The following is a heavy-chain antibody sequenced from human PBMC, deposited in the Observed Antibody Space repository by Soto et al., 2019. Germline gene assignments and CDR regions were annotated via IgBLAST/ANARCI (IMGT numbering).Heavy chain of an antibody. J-gene: IGHJ5*02. D-gene: IGHD3-10*01. Sequence: GGSLGLSCAASGFTFSSYAMSWVRQAPGKGLEWVSAISGSGGSTYYADSVKGRFTISRDNSKNTLYLQMNSLRAEDTAVYYCAKDRMVGGVTPAPPPWGQGTLVTVSS. CDR3: AKDRMVGGVTPAPPP. CDR1: GFTFSSYA. CDR2: ISGSGGST. V-gene: IGHV3-23*01.